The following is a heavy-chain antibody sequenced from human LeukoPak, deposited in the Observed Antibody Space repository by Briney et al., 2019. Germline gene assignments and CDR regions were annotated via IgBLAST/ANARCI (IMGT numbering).Heavy chain of an antibody. J-gene: IGHJ6*02. CDR1: GFTFSDYY. CDR3: ARDSDCSGGSCYGVDV. D-gene: IGHD2-15*01. V-gene: IGHV3-11*01. Sequence: GGSLRLSCAASGFTFSDYYMSWIRQAPGKGLECVSYISSSGSTIYYADSVKGRFTISRDNAKNSLYLQMNTLRADDTAVYYCARDSDCSGGSCYGVDVWGQGTTVTVSS. CDR2: ISSSGSTI.